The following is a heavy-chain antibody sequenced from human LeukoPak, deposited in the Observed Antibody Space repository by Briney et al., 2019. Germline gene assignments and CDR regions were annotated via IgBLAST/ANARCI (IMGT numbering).Heavy chain of an antibody. J-gene: IGHJ1*01. CDR1: GGSISSYY. Sequence: LETLSLTCTVSGGSISSYYWSWIRQPAGKGLEWIGRIYTSGSTNYNPSLKSRVTMSVDTSKNQFSLKLSSVTAADTAVYYCARARFGEPSAPFQHWGQGTLVTVSS. CDR2: IYTSGST. D-gene: IGHD3-10*01. V-gene: IGHV4-4*07. CDR3: ARARFGEPSAPFQH.